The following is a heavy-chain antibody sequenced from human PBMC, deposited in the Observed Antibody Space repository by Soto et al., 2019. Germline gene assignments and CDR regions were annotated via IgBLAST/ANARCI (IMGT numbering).Heavy chain of an antibody. J-gene: IGHJ5*02. CDR1: GGAFSGSY. CDR2: INHSGGT. V-gene: IGHV4-34*01. Sequence: SETLSLPCAVYGGAFSGSYWGWIRQPPGKGLEWIGEINHSGGTNYNPSLKSRVTISVDTSKNQFSLKLSSVTAADTAVYYCGRGRGYSSGWYWFDPWGQGTRVTVSS. CDR3: GRGRGYSSGWYWFDP. D-gene: IGHD6-19*01.